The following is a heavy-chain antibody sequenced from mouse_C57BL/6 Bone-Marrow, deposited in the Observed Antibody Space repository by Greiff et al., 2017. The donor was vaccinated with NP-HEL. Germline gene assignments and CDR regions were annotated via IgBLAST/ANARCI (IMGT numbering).Heavy chain of an antibody. Sequence: EVKLQESGPGLAKPSQTLSLTCSVTGYSITSDYWNWIRKFPGNKLEYMGYISYSGSTYYNPSLKSRISITRDTSKNQYYLQLNSVTTEDTATYYCARSPLWLRRNYYAMDYWGQGTSVPVSS. D-gene: IGHD2-2*01. CDR1: GYSITSDY. V-gene: IGHV3-8*01. J-gene: IGHJ4*01. CDR2: ISYSGST. CDR3: ARSPLWLRRNYYAMDY.